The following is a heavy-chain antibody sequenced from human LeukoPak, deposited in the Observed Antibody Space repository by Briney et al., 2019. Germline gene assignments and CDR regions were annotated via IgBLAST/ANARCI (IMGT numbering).Heavy chain of an antibody. CDR1: GGTFSRFT. Sequence: SVKVSCKASGGTFSRFTISWVRQAPGQGFEWTGGIIPIFGTANYAQKFQGRVTITADESTSTAYMELSSLRSEDTAVYYCARRGKSCGGDCFDYYGMDVWGQGTTVTVSS. CDR3: ARRGKSCGGDCFDYYGMDV. J-gene: IGHJ6*02. V-gene: IGHV1-69*13. D-gene: IGHD2-21*02. CDR2: IIPIFGTA.